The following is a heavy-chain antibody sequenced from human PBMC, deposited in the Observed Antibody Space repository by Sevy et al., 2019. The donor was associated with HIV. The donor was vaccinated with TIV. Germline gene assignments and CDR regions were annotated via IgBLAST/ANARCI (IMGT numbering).Heavy chain of an antibody. D-gene: IGHD4-17*01. CDR3: ARESDYGDYVRYYYYGMDV. J-gene: IGHJ6*02. CDR1: GGSVSSGSYY. V-gene: IGHV4-61*01. CDR2: IYYSGST. Sequence: SETLSLTCTVSGGSVSSGSYYWSWIRQPPGKGLEWIGYIYYSGSTNYNPSPKSRVTISVDTSKNQFSLKLSSVTAADTAVYYCARESDYGDYVRYYYYGMDVWGQGTTVTVSS.